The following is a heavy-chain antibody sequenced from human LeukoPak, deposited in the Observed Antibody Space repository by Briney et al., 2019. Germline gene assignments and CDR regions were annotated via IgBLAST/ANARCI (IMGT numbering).Heavy chain of an antibody. CDR3: ARDRVGGATAAFDI. CDR2: IYYSGST. Sequence: SETLCLTCTVSGGSISSYYWSWIRQPPGKGLEWIGYIYYSGSTNYNPSLKSRVAISVDRSKNQFSLKLSSVTAADTAVYYCARDRVGGATAAFDIWGQGTMVTASS. V-gene: IGHV4-59*01. D-gene: IGHD1-26*01. CDR1: GGSISSYY. J-gene: IGHJ3*02.